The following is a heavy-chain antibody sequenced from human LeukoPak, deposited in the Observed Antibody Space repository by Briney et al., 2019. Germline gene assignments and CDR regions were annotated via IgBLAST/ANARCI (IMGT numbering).Heavy chain of an antibody. J-gene: IGHJ5*02. V-gene: IGHV3-33*01. CDR1: GFTFSNYG. Sequence: GGSLRLSCAASGFTFSNYGMHWVRQAPGKGLEWGAFIWYDGSNKHYADSVKGRFTISRDNSKNTLFLQMNSLRAEDTAVYYCTRDVASRNWFDPWGQGSLVTVSS. CDR3: TRDVASRNWFDP. CDR2: IWYDGSNK.